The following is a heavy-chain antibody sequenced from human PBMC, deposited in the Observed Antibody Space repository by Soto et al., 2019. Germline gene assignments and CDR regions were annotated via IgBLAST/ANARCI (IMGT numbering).Heavy chain of an antibody. CDR1: SGSISSSNW. CDR3: ARDGAPYCSSTSCYSGAFDI. J-gene: IGHJ3*02. D-gene: IGHD2-2*01. Sequence: QVQLQESGPGLVKPSGTLSLTCAVSSGSISSSNWWSWVRQPPGKGLEWIGEIYHSGSTNYNPSLKSRVTISVDKSKNQFSLKLSSVTAADTAVYYCARDGAPYCSSTSCYSGAFDIWGQGTMVTVSS. V-gene: IGHV4-4*02. CDR2: IYHSGST.